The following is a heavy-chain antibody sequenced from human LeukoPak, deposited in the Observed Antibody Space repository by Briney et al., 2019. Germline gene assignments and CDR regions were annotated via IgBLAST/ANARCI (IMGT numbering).Heavy chain of an antibody. CDR3: ARVTATSGIRYFDY. CDR2: IYYSGSA. Sequence: SETLSLTCTVSGRSISNYYWSWIWQPPGKGLEWVGYIYYSGSANHNPSLKSRVTISVDTSKNQFSLKLSSVTAADTAVYYCARVTATSGIRYFDYWGQGTLVTVSS. CDR1: GRSISNYY. V-gene: IGHV4-59*01. J-gene: IGHJ4*02. D-gene: IGHD3-3*02.